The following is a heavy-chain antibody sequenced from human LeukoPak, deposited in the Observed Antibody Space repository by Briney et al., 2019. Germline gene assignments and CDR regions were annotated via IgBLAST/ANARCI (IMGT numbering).Heavy chain of an antibody. D-gene: IGHD4-11*01. Sequence: SETLSLTCTVSGGSISSYYWSWIRQPPGKGLEWIGYIYYSGITNYNPSLKSRVTISVDTSKNQFSLKLSSVTAADTAVYYCARAYYSNYLYCYYYMDVWGKGTTVTVSS. J-gene: IGHJ6*03. CDR2: IYYSGIT. CDR3: ARAYYSNYLYCYYYMDV. CDR1: GGSISSYY. V-gene: IGHV4-59*01.